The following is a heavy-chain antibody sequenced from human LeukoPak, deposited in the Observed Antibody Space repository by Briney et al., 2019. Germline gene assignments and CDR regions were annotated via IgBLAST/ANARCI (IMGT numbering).Heavy chain of an antibody. V-gene: IGHV1-24*01. D-gene: IGHD2-15*01. Sequence: ASVKVSCKVSGYTLTELSMHWVRQAPGKGLEWMGGFDPEDGETIYAQKFQGRVTMTEDTSTDTAYMELSSLRSEDTAVYYCARDGYCSGGSCYGWFDPWGQGTLVTVSS. CDR3: ARDGYCSGGSCYGWFDP. J-gene: IGHJ5*02. CDR2: FDPEDGET. CDR1: GYTLTELS.